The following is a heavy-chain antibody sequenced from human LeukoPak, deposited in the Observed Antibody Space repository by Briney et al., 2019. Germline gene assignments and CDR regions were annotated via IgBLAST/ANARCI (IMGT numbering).Heavy chain of an antibody. J-gene: IGHJ3*02. CDR1: GFTFSSDW. V-gene: IGHV3-74*03. CDR3: ARSKNSYSPDAFDI. D-gene: IGHD2-15*01. CDR2: INGDGRNT. Sequence: GGSLRLSCAASGFTFSSDWMHWVRQAPGEGLGWGSRINGDGRNTTYADSVKGRFTISRDTAKNTLYLQIKSLRAEDTAVYHCARSKNSYSPDAFDIWGQGTMVTVSS.